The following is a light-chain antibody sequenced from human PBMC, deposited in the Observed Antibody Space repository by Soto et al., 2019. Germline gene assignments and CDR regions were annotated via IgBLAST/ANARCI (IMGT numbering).Light chain of an antibody. CDR2: DVS. CDR1: QSIGLA. J-gene: IGKJ5*01. Sequence: EIVLTQSPATLSLSPGERATLSCRASQSIGLAIAWYQQKPGQSPRLLMFDVSNRATGIPARFSGSGSGTDFTLTISSLEPEDFGVYYCQHRSIWPVSFGQGTRLEIK. V-gene: IGKV3-11*01. CDR3: QHRSIWPVS.